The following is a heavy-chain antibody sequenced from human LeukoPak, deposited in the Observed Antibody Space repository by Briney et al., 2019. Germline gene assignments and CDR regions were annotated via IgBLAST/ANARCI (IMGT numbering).Heavy chain of an antibody. V-gene: IGHV4-30-4*01. CDR2: IYYSGST. J-gene: IGHJ4*02. D-gene: IGHD4-11*01. CDR3: ARAANYRVDY. Sequence: SETLSLTCTVSGGSISSGDYYWSWIRQPPGKGLEWIGYIYYSGSTYYNPSLKSRVTIPVDTSKNQFSLKLSSVTAADTAVYYCARAANYRVDYWGQGTLVTVSS. CDR1: GGSISSGDYY.